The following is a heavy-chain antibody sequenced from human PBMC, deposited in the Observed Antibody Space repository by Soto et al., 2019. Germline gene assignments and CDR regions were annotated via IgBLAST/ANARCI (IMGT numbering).Heavy chain of an antibody. CDR1: GFTVSTKY. J-gene: IGHJ4*02. Sequence: WGSLRLSCAASGFTVSTKYMSWVRQAPGKGLEWVSVIYSGGSTFCADSVRGRFTISRDNSKNTVNLQMNSLRAEDTAVYYCARDPWAADYWGQGTLVTVSS. CDR2: IYSGGST. V-gene: IGHV3-66*01. CDR3: ARDPWAADY. D-gene: IGHD3-16*01.